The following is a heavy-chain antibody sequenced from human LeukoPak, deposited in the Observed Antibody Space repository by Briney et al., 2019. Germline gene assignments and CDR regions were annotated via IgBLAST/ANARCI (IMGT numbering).Heavy chain of an antibody. CDR1: GFTVSSYA. D-gene: IGHD2-21*01. V-gene: IGHV3-23*01. CDR2: MSGSESST. CDR3: AKILAPYCGDECYSI. J-gene: IGHJ3*02. Sequence: GGSLRLSCAASGFTVSSYAMSWVRQAPGKGLEWVSAMSGSESSTYYADSVKGRFAISRDNPKNTLYLLMNSLRAKDTAVYYCAKILAPYCGDECYSIWGQGTVVTVSS.